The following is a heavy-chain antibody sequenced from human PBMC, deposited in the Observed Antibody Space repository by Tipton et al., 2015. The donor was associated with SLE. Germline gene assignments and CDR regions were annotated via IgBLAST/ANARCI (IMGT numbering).Heavy chain of an antibody. CDR3: AKIPYSSSWYVSDYYYYYGMDV. CDR2: IYYSGST. D-gene: IGHD6-13*01. J-gene: IGHJ6*02. V-gene: IGHV4-59*12. CDR1: GGSISSYY. Sequence: TLSLTCTVSGGSISSYYWSWIRQPPGKGLEWIGYIYYSGSTYYNPSLKSRVTISVDTSKNQFSLKLSSVTAADTAVYYCAKIPYSSSWYVSDYYYYYGMDVWGQGTTVTVSS.